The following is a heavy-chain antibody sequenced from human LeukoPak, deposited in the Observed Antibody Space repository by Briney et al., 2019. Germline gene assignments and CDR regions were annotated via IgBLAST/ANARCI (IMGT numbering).Heavy chain of an antibody. CDR2: ISGSGGST. CDR3: AKDRGSTVTPGIDPFDM. Sequence: PGGSLRLSCAASGFTFSSYAMSWVRQAPGKGLEWVSAISGSGGSTYYADSVKGRFTISRDNSKNTLYLQMNSLRAEDTAVYYCAKDRGSTVTPGIDPFDMWGQGTMVTVSS. V-gene: IGHV3-23*01. J-gene: IGHJ3*02. CDR1: GFTFSSYA. D-gene: IGHD4-17*01.